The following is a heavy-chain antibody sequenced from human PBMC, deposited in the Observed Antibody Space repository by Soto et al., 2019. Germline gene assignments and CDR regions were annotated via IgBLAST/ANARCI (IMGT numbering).Heavy chain of an antibody. D-gene: IGHD6-19*01. CDR3: AKIPILGSSSGWWDYYYGMDV. Sequence: QVQLVQSGAEVKKPGASVKVSCKASGYTFTSYDISWVRQAPGQGLEWMGWVNPNSGNTGYAQRFQGRVTMTRNTSISTAYMELSSLISEDTAVYYCAKIPILGSSSGWWDYYYGMDVWGQWTTVTVSS. V-gene: IGHV1-8*01. J-gene: IGHJ6*02. CDR2: VNPNSGNT. CDR1: GYTFTSYD.